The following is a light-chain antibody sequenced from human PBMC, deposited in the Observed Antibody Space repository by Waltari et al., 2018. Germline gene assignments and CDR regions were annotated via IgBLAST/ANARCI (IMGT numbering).Light chain of an antibody. CDR2: EIN. CDR1: SSDVGNYHR. V-gene: IGLV2-23*02. CDR3: CSYVTGGTLV. Sequence: QSALTQPASVSGSPGQSITISCTGTSSDVGNYHRVSWYQKNPGKAPQLIIYEINMRPSVISNRFSGSKSGNTASLTISGLQAEDEADYYCCSYVTGGTLVFGGGTRLTVL. J-gene: IGLJ2*01.